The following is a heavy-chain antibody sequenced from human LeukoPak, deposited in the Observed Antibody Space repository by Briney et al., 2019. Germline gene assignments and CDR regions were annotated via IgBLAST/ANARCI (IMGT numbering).Heavy chain of an antibody. J-gene: IGHJ4*02. V-gene: IGHV3-23*01. CDR3: TKVRSGSSNWALRVFDY. CDR1: GFTFSNEA. D-gene: IGHD4-11*01. Sequence: GGSLRLSCAVSGFTFSNEAMGWVRQLRGGGLEWVSTISPGGGTTYYAEPMKGRFTISRDNSQSTLYLEMNSLRVEDTAVYYCTKVRSGSSNWALRVFDYWGQGALVTVSS. CDR2: ISPGGGTT.